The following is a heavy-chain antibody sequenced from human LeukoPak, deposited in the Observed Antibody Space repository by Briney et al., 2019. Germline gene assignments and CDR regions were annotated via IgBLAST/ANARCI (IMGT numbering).Heavy chain of an antibody. CDR1: GFTFTNAW. CDR2: IKMKTDGGTT. V-gene: IGHV3-15*01. CDR3: TRGNSGWYFDY. J-gene: IGHJ4*02. Sequence: GGSLRLSCAASGFTFTNAWMTWVRQAPGKGLEWVGRIKMKTDGGTTDYAAPVKGRFTISRDDSKNMLYLQMNSLKTEDTAVYYCTRGNSGWYFDYWGQGTLVSVS. D-gene: IGHD6-19*01.